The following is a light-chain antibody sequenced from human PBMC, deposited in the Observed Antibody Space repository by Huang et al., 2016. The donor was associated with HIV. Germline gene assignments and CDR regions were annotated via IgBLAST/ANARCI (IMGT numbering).Light chain of an antibody. J-gene: IGKJ1*01. Sequence: DIQMTQSPSTLSAFIGDRVTTTCRGSQNINSWLAWYQQKPGKAPKLLIYKITSLQSGVPSRFSGSGSGTEFILTISSLQPDDVGTYYCQYGETFGQGTKVEIK. CDR2: KIT. CDR1: QNINSW. CDR3: QYGET. V-gene: IGKV1-5*03.